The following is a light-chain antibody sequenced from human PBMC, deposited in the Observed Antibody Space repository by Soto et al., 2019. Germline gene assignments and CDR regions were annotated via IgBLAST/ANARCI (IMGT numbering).Light chain of an antibody. CDR1: QSISSY. V-gene: IGKV1-39*01. J-gene: IGKJ1*01. CDR3: QQSYSTPRT. CDR2: AAS. Sequence: DIQMTQNRSSVSASGGESISSCWRSSQSISSYLNWYQQKPGKAPKLLIYAASSLQSGVPSRFSCTSSRPHITFIFSRVQPEDLATYYCQQSYSTPRTFAQGTKVDIK.